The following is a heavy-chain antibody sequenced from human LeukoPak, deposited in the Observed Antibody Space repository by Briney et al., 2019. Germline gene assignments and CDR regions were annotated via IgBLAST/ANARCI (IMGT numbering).Heavy chain of an antibody. CDR3: ARDYGGSSPFDY. Sequence: INQDGSQTYYVDSVKGRFTISRDNAKNSLYLQMNSLRAEDTAVYYCARDYGGSSPFDYWGQGTLVTVSS. D-gene: IGHD4-23*01. V-gene: IGHV3-7*04. J-gene: IGHJ4*02. CDR2: INQDGSQT.